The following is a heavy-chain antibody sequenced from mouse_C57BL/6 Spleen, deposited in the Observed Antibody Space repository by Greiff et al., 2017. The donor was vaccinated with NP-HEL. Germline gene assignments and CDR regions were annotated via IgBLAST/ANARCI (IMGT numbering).Heavy chain of an antibody. J-gene: IGHJ2*01. Sequence: QVQLQQSGAELVRPGSSVKLSCKASGYTFTSYWMHWVKQRPIQGLEWIGNIDPSDSETHYNQKFKDKATLTVDKSSSTAYMQLSSLTSEDSAVYYCASGDYDPFDYWGQGTTLTVSS. CDR1: GYTFTSYW. CDR2: IDPSDSET. CDR3: ASGDYDPFDY. V-gene: IGHV1-52*01. D-gene: IGHD2-4*01.